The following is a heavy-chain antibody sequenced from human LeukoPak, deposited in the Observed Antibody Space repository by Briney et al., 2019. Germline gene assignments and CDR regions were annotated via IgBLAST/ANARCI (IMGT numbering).Heavy chain of an antibody. J-gene: IGHJ4*02. Sequence: SETLSLTCTVSGYSISSGYYWGWIRQPPGKGLEWIGSIYHSGSTYYNPSLKSRVTISVDTSKNQFSLKLSSVTAADTAVYYCARHEGYSYGPVGYWGQGTLVTVSS. D-gene: IGHD5-18*01. V-gene: IGHV4-38-2*02. CDR3: ARHEGYSYGPVGY. CDR1: GYSISSGYY. CDR2: IYHSGST.